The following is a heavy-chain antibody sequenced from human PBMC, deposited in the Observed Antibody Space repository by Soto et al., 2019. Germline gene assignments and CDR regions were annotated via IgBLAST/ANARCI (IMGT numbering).Heavy chain of an antibody. CDR2: ISNDGSKK. D-gene: IGHD3-10*01. Sequence: WWSLRLSCLASVFTCNTYGMHWFRQAPGKGLEWVAVISNDGSKKYYAASVKGRFTISRDNSKNMLYLQMNSLRAEDTAVYYCADPGSTELDVWGQGTTVTVSS. V-gene: IGHV3-30*03. CDR3: ADPGSTELDV. J-gene: IGHJ6*02. CDR1: VFTCNTYG.